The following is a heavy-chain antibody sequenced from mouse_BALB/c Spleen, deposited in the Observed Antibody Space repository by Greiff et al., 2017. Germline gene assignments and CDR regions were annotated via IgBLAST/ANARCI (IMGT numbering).Heavy chain of an antibody. CDR1: GFTFSSYG. Sequence: EVMLVESGGDLVKPGGSLKLSCAASGFTFSSYGMSWVRQTPDKRLEWVATISSGGSYTYYPDSVKGRFTISRDNAKNTLYLQMSSLKSEDTAMYYCARHQGPPYYAMDYWGQGTSVTVSS. J-gene: IGHJ4*01. CDR3: ARHQGPPYYAMDY. D-gene: IGHD3-2*02. CDR2: ISSGGSYT. V-gene: IGHV5-6*01.